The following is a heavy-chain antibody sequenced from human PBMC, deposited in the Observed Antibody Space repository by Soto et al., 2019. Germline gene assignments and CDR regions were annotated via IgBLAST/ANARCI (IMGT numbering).Heavy chain of an antibody. D-gene: IGHD6-25*01. CDR2: LSGSGSSA. J-gene: IGHJ4*02. V-gene: IGHV3-23*01. Sequence: PRGSLLLACVSSVFTFSTYAMSWVRQAPGEGLEWVSTLSGSGSSAYYAGSVKGRFTISRDVSKNTLYLQMNSLRAEDRAVYYCAKGLFSTGGFFDYWGQGTMVTVSS. CDR3: AKGLFSTGGFFDY. CDR1: VFTFSTYA.